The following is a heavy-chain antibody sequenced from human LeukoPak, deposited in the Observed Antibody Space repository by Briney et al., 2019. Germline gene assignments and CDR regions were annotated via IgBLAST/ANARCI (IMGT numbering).Heavy chain of an antibody. CDR1: GYTFTGYY. CDR2: INPISGGT. Sequence: ALVKVSCKASGYTFTGYYMHWVRQAPGQGLEWMGWINPISGGTNYAQKFQGRVTMTKDTSISTAYMELSRLRSDDTAVYYCARATQYYDILTGYYSYYGMDVWGQGTTVTVSS. CDR3: ARATQYYDILTGYYSYYGMDV. J-gene: IGHJ6*02. V-gene: IGHV1-2*02. D-gene: IGHD3-9*01.